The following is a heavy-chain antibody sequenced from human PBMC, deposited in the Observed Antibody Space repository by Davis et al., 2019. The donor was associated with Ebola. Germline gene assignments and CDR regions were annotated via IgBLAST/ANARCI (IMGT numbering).Heavy chain of an antibody. Sequence: HTGGSLRLSCAASGFTFSSYAMSWVRQAPGKGLVWVSRINSDGSSTSYADSVKGRFTISRDNAKNSLYLQMNSLKAEDTAVYYCARDYRSVDYLIYYYYGMDVWGQGTTVTVSS. CDR3: ARDYRSVDYLIYYYYGMDV. D-gene: IGHD3-16*02. V-gene: IGHV3-74*01. CDR1: GFTFSSYA. J-gene: IGHJ6*02. CDR2: INSDGSST.